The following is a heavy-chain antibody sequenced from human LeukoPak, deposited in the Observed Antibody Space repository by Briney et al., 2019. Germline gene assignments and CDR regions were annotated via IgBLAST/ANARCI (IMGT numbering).Heavy chain of an antibody. D-gene: IGHD3-16*02. CDR2: IYYSGST. J-gene: IGHJ4*02. V-gene: IGHV4-34*01. CDR3: ARDRNWGYVWGSYRLGYYFDY. Sequence: PSETLSLTCAVYGGSFSGYYWSWIRQPPGKGLEWIGSIYYSGSTYYNPSLKSRVTISVDTSKNQFSLKLSSVTAADTAVYYCARDRNWGYVWGSYRLGYYFDYWGQGTLVTVSS. CDR1: GGSFSGYY.